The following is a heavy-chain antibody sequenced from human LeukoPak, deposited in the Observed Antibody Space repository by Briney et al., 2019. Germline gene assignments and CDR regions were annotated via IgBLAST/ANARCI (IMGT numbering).Heavy chain of an antibody. V-gene: IGHV4-59*01. J-gene: IGHJ3*02. CDR1: GGSISSYY. CDR2: IYYSGST. Sequence: SETLSLTCTVSGGSISSYYWSWIRQPPGKGLEWIGYIYYSGSTNYNPSLKSRVPISVDTSKNQCYLKLSSVTAADTAVYYCARRGVYGAYDAFDIWGQGTMVTVSS. D-gene: IGHD4-17*01. CDR3: ARRGVYGAYDAFDI.